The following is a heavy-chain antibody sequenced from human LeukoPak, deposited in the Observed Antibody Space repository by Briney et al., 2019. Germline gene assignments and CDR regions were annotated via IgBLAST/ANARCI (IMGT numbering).Heavy chain of an antibody. CDR1: GGSISSGDYY. V-gene: IGHV4-30-4*08. D-gene: IGHD3-10*01. Sequence: PSETLSLTCTVSGGSISSGDYYWSWIRQPPGKGREWIGYIYYSGSTYYNPSLKSRVTISVDTSKNQFSLKLSSVTAADTAVYYCARDLGMVRGPGDYWGQGTLVTVSS. CDR3: ARDLGMVRGPGDY. CDR2: IYYSGST. J-gene: IGHJ4*02.